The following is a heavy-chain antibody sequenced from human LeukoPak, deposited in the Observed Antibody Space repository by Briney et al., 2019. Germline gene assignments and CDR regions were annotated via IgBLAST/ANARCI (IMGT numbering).Heavy chain of an antibody. J-gene: IGHJ4*02. V-gene: IGHV1-3*03. CDR3: AREGTYSSGWANDY. Sequence: GASVRSPCKASGYTFTSYAMHWVRQAPGQRLEWMGWINAGNGNTKYSQEFQGRVTITRDTSASTAYMELSSLRSEDMAVYYCAREGTYSSGWANDYWGQGTLVTVSS. CDR2: INAGNGNT. CDR1: GYTFTSYA. D-gene: IGHD6-19*01.